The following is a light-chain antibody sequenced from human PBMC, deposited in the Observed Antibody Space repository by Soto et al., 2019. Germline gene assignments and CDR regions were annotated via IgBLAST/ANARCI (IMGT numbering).Light chain of an antibody. CDR2: GAS. V-gene: IGKV3-15*01. J-gene: IGKJ5*01. Sequence: IVMTQSPATLSVSPGERATLSCRASQSVSSNLAWYQQIPGQTPRLLIYGASTRATGIPARFSGSGSGTEFTLTISSLQSEDFAVYYCQQYNNWPITFGQGTRLEIK. CDR1: QSVSSN. CDR3: QQYNNWPIT.